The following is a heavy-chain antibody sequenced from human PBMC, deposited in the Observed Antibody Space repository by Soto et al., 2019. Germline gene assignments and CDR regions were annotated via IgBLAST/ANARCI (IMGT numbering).Heavy chain of an antibody. V-gene: IGHV3-23*01. Sequence: EVQLLESGGGLVQPGGSLRLSWAASGFTFSSYAMSWVRQVPGKGLEWVSAISGSGGSTYYADSVKGRFTISRDNSKNTLYLQMNSLRAEDTAVYYCAKADASGYYYYGMDVWGQGTTVTVSS. D-gene: IGHD3-3*01. J-gene: IGHJ6*02. CDR3: AKADASGYYYYGMDV. CDR1: GFTFSSYA. CDR2: ISGSGGST.